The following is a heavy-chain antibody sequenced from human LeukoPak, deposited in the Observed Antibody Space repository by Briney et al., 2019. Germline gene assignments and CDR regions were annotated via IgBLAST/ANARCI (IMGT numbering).Heavy chain of an antibody. Sequence: PGGSLRLSCAASGFTFSSYSMNWVRQAPGKGLEWVSSISSSSSYIYYADSVKGRFTISRDNAKNSLYLQMNSLRAEDTAVYYCARDDYYYDSSGYSAGGDYWGQGTLVTVSS. D-gene: IGHD3-22*01. CDR3: ARDDYYYDSSGYSAGGDY. V-gene: IGHV3-21*01. CDR1: GFTFSSYS. J-gene: IGHJ4*02. CDR2: ISSSSSYI.